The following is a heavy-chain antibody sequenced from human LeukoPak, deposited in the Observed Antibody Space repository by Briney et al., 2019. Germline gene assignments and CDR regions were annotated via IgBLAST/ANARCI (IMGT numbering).Heavy chain of an antibody. Sequence: GGSLRLSCAASGFTFSSYAMSWVRQAPGKGLEWVSGISGSGGSTYYADSVKGRFTISRDNSKNTRYLEMNSLRAEDTAVYYCAKGRITMVRGVTDWGQGTLVTVSS. J-gene: IGHJ4*02. V-gene: IGHV3-23*01. CDR1: GFTFSSYA. CDR3: AKGRITMVRGVTD. CDR2: ISGSGGST. D-gene: IGHD3-10*01.